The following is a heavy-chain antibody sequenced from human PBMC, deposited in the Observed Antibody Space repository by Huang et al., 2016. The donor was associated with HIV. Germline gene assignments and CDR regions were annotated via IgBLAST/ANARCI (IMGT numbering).Heavy chain of an antibody. J-gene: IGHJ4*02. CDR1: GYTFTTYH. D-gene: IGHD3-10*01. CDR3: ARALLLFGLGSPLDF. CDR2: INPSGAST. V-gene: IGHV1-46*01. Sequence: QVQLVQSGAEVKKPGASVKISCKASGYTFTTYHMQWVRQAPGQGLGWMGMINPSGASTRYAQTYQGRVTITSETSTSTVYRELSSLTPEDTAVYYCARALLLFGLGSPLDFWGQGSLVTVSS.